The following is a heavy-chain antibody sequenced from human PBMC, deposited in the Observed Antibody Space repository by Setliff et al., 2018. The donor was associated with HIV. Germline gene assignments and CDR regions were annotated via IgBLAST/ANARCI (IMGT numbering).Heavy chain of an antibody. CDR2: IYTSGST. J-gene: IGHJ4*02. CDR3: ASRTQWLTYYFDY. D-gene: IGHD6-19*01. Sequence: PSETLSLPCTVSGDSISSGRYYWSWIRQPAGKGLEWFGHIYTSGSTNYNPSLKSRVTICVDTSKNQFSLKLTSVTAADSAVYYCASRTQWLTYYFDYWGQGTLVTVSS. V-gene: IGHV4-61*09. CDR1: GDSISSGRYY.